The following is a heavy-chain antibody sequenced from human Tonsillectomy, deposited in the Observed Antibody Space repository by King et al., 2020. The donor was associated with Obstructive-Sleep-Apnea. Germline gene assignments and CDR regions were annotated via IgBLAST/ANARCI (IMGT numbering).Heavy chain of an antibody. D-gene: IGHD4-17*01. J-gene: IGHJ6*02. CDR1: GFTFSSYA. CDR2: ISGSGGST. Sequence: VQLVESGGGLVQPGGSLRLSCAASGFTFSSYAMSWVRQAPGKGLEWVSAISGSGGSTYYADSVKGRFTISRDNSKNTLYLQMNSLRAEDTAVYYCAKGPTVTPSYYYGMAVWGQGTTVTVSS. V-gene: IGHV3-23*04. CDR3: AKGPTVTPSYYYGMAV.